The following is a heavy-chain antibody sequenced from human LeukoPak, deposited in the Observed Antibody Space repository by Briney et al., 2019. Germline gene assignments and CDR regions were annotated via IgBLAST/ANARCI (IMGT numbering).Heavy chain of an antibody. CDR1: GFTFSSYS. CDR3: ARDPSSAYVYYYGSGSYGGVDY. D-gene: IGHD3-10*01. Sequence: NPGGSLRLSCAASGFTFSSYSMNWVRQAPGKGLEWVSSISSSSSYIYYADSVKGRFTISRDNAKNSLYLQMNSLRAEDTAVYYCARDPSSAYVYYYGSGSYGGVDYWGQGTLVTVSS. J-gene: IGHJ4*02. V-gene: IGHV3-21*01. CDR2: ISSSSSYI.